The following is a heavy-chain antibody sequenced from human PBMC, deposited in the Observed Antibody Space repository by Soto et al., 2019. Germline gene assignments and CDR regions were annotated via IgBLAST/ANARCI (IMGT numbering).Heavy chain of an antibody. D-gene: IGHD5-18*01. CDR3: VRDLDTAMSRGVFDI. V-gene: IGHV4-30-4*01. CDR1: GGSISSGDYY. CDR2: IYHSGST. Sequence: QVQLQESGPGLVKPSQTLSLTCTVSGGSISSGDYYWSWIRQPPGKGLEWIGYIYHSGSTYYNPSLKSRVTISLVTSTNQFSLKLSSVTAADTAVYYCVRDLDTAMSRGVFDIWGQGTMVTVSS. J-gene: IGHJ3*02.